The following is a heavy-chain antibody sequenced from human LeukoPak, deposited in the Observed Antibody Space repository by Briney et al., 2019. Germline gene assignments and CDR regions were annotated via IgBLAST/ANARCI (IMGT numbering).Heavy chain of an antibody. Sequence: SETLSLTCTVSGGSISSYYWSWIRQPPGKGLEWIGYIYYSGSTNYNPSLKSRVTISVDTSKNQFSLKLSSVTAADTAVYYYARDSTSRVRYGMDVWGQGTTVTVSS. CDR1: GGSISSYY. CDR2: IYYSGST. V-gene: IGHV4-59*01. D-gene: IGHD5-24*01. J-gene: IGHJ6*02. CDR3: ARDSTSRVRYGMDV.